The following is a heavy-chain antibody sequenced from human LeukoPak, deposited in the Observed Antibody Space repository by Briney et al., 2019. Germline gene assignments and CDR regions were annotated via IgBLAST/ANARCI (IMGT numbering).Heavy chain of an antibody. D-gene: IGHD5-18*01. CDR1: GYSISCGYY. V-gene: IGHV4-38-2*01. CDR2: IYPSGST. Sequence: SETLSLTCAVSGYSISCGYYWGWIRQPPGKGLELIGNIYPSGSTYYNPSLNSRVTISVDTSKNQFSLKLTSVTAADTAVYYCARIDGYTYGYAAYWAQGTLVTVSS. J-gene: IGHJ4*02. CDR3: ARIDGYTYGYAAY.